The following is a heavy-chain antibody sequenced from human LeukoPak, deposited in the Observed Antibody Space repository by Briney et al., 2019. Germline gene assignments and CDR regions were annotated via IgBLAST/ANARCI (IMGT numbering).Heavy chain of an antibody. CDR1: GFTFISYG. D-gene: IGHD6-19*01. CDR3: ARGVRIAVAGYIDY. Sequence: GGSLRLSCAASGFTFISYGMHWVRQAPGKGLEWVAFIRYDGSNKYYADSVKGRFTISRDNSKNTLYLQMKSLRAEDTAVYYCARGVRIAVAGYIDYWGQGTLVTVSS. J-gene: IGHJ4*02. V-gene: IGHV3-30*02. CDR2: IRYDGSNK.